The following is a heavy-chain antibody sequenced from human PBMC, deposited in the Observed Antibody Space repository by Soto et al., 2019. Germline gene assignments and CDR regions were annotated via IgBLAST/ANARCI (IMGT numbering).Heavy chain of an antibody. CDR3: VSLYIAVAAVDKADY. D-gene: IGHD6-19*01. CDR1: GGSISSSNYY. CDR2: IYYSGST. V-gene: IGHV4-39*01. J-gene: IGHJ4*02. Sequence: PSETLSLTCTVSGGSISSSNYYWGWIRQPPGKGLEWIGSIYYSGSTYYNPSLKSRVTISVDASKNQLSLQLNSVTAADTAVYYCVSLYIAVAAVDKADYWGQGTLVTVSS.